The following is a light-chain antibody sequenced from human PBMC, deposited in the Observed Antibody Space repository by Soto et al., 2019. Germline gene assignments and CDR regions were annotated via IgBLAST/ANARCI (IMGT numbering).Light chain of an antibody. J-gene: IGLJ1*01. CDR3: SSYTSSDTLVV. V-gene: IGLV2-14*01. CDR2: EVT. Sequence: QSALTQPASVSGSPGQSITISCTGTTRDVGGYNYVSWYQQHPDKAPKPMIYEVTNRPSGVSNRFSGSKSGNTASLTISGLQAEDEADYYCSSYTSSDTLVVFGTGTKLTVL. CDR1: TRDVGGYNY.